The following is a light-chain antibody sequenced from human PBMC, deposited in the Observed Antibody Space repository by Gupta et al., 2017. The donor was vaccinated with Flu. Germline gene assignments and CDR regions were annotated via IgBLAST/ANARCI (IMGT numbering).Light chain of an antibody. CDR2: TNN. J-gene: IGLJ3*02. V-gene: IGLV6-57*01. CDR1: SGNIAANY. CDR3: QSYDTNINGV. Sequence: NSMLIQPLSVSQYPGQTSTISCTRSSGNIAANYAQWFQQRPGRPPNTRIYTNNQIPSGVPARFSSSTDRASTAAFPTISGQGTDDDAYYYCQSYDTNINGVFGGGTKLTVL.